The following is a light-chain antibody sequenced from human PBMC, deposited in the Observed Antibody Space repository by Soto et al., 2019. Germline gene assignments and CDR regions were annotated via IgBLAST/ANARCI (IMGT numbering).Light chain of an antibody. CDR1: SSDVGRHNL. J-gene: IGLJ1*01. CDR2: DVF. Sequence: QSALTQPASVSGSPGQSITVSCTGTSSDVGRHNLVSWFQQHPDKVPKLIIYDVFSRPAGVSDRFSGSKSGNVASLTISGLQADDDADYYCCSYTNRDSYVFGTGTKVTVL. CDR3: CSYTNRDSYV. V-gene: IGLV2-14*03.